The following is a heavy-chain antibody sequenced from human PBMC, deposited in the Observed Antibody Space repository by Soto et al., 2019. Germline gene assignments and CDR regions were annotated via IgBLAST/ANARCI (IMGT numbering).Heavy chain of an antibody. V-gene: IGHV1-69*01. J-gene: IGHJ4*02. D-gene: IGHD3-22*01. Sequence: QVQLVQSGAEVRKPGSSVKVSCKASGGTFSRHAISWVRQAPGQGLEWMGGIIPIFGTANHAQKFQGRVKDIADESTSTVYMELSSMRSEDTAMYYCARGWGYDSNDYYYAYWGQGTLVIVSS. CDR1: GGTFSRHA. CDR3: ARGWGYDSNDYYYAY. CDR2: IIPIFGTA.